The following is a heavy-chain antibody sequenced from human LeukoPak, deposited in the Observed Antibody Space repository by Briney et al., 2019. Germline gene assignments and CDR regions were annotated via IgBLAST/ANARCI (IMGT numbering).Heavy chain of an antibody. V-gene: IGHV3-7*05. CDR1: GFPFSSYW. CDR2: IKKNGSEK. J-gene: IGHJ4*02. CDR3: AREDSSGYYGLDY. Sequence: PGGSLRLSCAASGFPFSSYWMSWVPQAPGKGLEWVANIKKNGSEKFYVDSVKGRFTISRDNAKNSLYLQMNSLRAEDTAVYYCAREDSSGYYGLDYWGQGTLVTISS. D-gene: IGHD3-22*01.